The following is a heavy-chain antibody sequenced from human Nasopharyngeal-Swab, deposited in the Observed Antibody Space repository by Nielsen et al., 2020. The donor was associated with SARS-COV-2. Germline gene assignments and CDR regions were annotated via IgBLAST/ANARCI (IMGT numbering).Heavy chain of an antibody. D-gene: IGHD3-22*01. CDR2: IYHSGST. Sequence: WILHSTVLWLEWIGSIYHSGSTNYNPSLKSRVTISVDTSKNQFSLKLSSVTAADTAVYYCARRGLITMIHRWFDPWGQGTLVTVSS. J-gene: IGHJ5*02. CDR3: ARRGLITMIHRWFDP. V-gene: IGHV4-34*01.